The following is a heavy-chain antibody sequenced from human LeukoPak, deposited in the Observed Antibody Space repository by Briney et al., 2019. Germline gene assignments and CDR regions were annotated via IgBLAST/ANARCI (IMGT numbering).Heavy chain of an antibody. J-gene: IGHJ4*02. CDR1: GFTFSSYA. CDR3: ARDYGYG. D-gene: IGHD5-12*01. Sequence: PGGSLRLSCAASGFTFSSYAMHWVRPAPGKGLEWVAVISYDGSNKYYADSVKGRFTISRDNSKNTLYLQMNSLRAEDTAVYYCARDYGYGWGQGTLVTVSS. CDR2: ISYDGSNK. V-gene: IGHV3-30-3*01.